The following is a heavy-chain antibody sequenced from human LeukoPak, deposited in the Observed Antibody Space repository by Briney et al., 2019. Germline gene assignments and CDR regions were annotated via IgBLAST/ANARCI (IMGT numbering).Heavy chain of an antibody. CDR3: ARVRVRGYCTNGVCYGSLGY. D-gene: IGHD2-8*01. CDR2: INPNSGGT. J-gene: IGHJ4*02. CDR1: GYTFTGYY. V-gene: IGHV1-2*02. Sequence: ASVKDSCKASGYTFTGYYMHWVRQAPGQGLEWMGWINPNSGGTNYAQKFQGRVTMTRDTSISTAYMELSRLRSDDTAVYYCARVRVRGYCTNGVCYGSLGYWGQGTLVTVSS.